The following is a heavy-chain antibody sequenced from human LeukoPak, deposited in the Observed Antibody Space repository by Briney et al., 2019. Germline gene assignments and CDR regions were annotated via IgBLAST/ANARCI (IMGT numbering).Heavy chain of an antibody. Sequence: PSETLSLTCTVSGGSISSYYWSWIRQPPGKGLEWIGYIYYSGSTNYNPSLKSRVTISVDTSKNQFSLKLRSVTAADTAVYYCARGGRGGYSYGFSLDYWGQGTLVTVSS. D-gene: IGHD5-18*01. CDR1: GGSISSYY. J-gene: IGHJ4*02. V-gene: IGHV4-59*01. CDR2: IYYSGST. CDR3: ARGGRGGYSYGFSLDY.